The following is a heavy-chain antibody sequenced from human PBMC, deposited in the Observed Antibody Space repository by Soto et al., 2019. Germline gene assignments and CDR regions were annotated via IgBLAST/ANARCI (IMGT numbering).Heavy chain of an antibody. D-gene: IGHD3-22*01. CDR3: ARDGADYYDSSGPFTVGYYGMDV. J-gene: IGHJ6*02. CDR2: INPSGGST. V-gene: IGHV1-46*01. CDR1: GYTFTSYY. Sequence: GASVKVSCKASGYTFTSYYMHWVRQAPGQGLEWMGIINPSGGSTSYAQKFQGRVTMTRDTSTSTVYMELSSLRSEDTAVYYCARDGADYYDSSGPFTVGYYGMDVWGQGTTVTVSS.